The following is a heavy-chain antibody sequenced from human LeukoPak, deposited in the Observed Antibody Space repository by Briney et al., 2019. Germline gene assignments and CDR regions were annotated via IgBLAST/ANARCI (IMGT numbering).Heavy chain of an antibody. D-gene: IGHD3-10*01. V-gene: IGHV4-4*07. Sequence: TSETLSLTCTVSGGSIGSHYWSWIRQPPGKGLEWIGRIYTSGSTNYNPSLKSRVTMSVDTSKNQFSLKLSSVTAADTAVYYCARDTGSYYRVYYYYYKDVWGKGTTVTVSS. CDR3: ARDTGSYYRVYYYYYKDV. CDR2: IYTSGST. CDR1: GGSIGSHY. J-gene: IGHJ6*03.